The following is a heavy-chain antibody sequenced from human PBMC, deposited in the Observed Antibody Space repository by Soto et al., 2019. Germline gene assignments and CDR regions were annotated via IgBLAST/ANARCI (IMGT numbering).Heavy chain of an antibody. Sequence: QVQLVESGGGVVQPGRSLRLSCAASGFTFSSYGMHWVRQASGKGLEWVAVISSDGSNKYYADSVKGRFTISRDNSKNTQYLHKNSVRAEDTAVYYCARGHRTLIQRWFLVDYWGQGTLVTVSS. CDR3: ARGHRTLIQRWFLVDY. D-gene: IGHD5-18*01. CDR2: ISSDGSNK. V-gene: IGHV3-30-3*01. J-gene: IGHJ4*02. CDR1: GFTFSSYG.